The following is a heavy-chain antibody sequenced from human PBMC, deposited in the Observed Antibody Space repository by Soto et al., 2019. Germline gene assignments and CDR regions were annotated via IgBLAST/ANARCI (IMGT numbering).Heavy chain of an antibody. D-gene: IGHD3-22*01. Sequence: GGSLRLSCAASGFTFSSYGMHWVRQAPGKGLEWVAVISYDGSNKYYADSVKGRFTISRDNSKNTLYLQMNSLRAEDTAVYYCAKDSYYDSSGYPPLCYYYYGTDVWGQGTTVNV. J-gene: IGHJ6*02. CDR2: ISYDGSNK. V-gene: IGHV3-30*18. CDR3: AKDSYYDSSGYPPLCYYYYGTDV. CDR1: GFTFSSYG.